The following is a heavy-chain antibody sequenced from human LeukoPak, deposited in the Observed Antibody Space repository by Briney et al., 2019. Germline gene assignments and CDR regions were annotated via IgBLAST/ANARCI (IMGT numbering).Heavy chain of an antibody. J-gene: IGHJ6*02. V-gene: IGHV1-24*01. CDR1: GYTLTELS. D-gene: IGHD1-26*01. Sequence: ASVKVSCKVSGYTLTELSMHWVRQAPGKGLEWMGGFDPGDGETIYAQKFQGRVTMTEDTSTDTAYMELSSLRSEDTAVYYCATVKGKGVGAQERYYHGMDVWGQGTTVTVSS. CDR3: ATVKGKGVGAQERYYHGMDV. CDR2: FDPGDGET.